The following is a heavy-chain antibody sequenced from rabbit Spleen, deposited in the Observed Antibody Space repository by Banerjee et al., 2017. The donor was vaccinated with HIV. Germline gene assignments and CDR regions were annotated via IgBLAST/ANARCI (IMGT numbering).Heavy chain of an antibody. CDR3: ARDTGSSFSSYGMDL. V-gene: IGHV1S40*01. J-gene: IGHJ6*01. CDR2: VYPGTGST. D-gene: IGHD8-1*01. Sequence: QSLEESGGDLVKPGASLTLTCTASGFSFSSTYWICWVRQAPGKGLEWIACVYPGTGSTHYASWAKGRFTCSKTSSTTVTLQMTSLTVADTATYFCARDTGSSFSSYGMDLWGQGTLVTVS. CDR1: GFSFSSTYW.